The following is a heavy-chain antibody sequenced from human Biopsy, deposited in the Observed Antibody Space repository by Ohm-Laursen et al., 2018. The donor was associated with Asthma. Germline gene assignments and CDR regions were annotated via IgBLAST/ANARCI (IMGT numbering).Heavy chain of an antibody. J-gene: IGHJ3*02. D-gene: IGHD1-1*01. CDR3: VRDGTDDAFDI. V-gene: IGHV3-30*01. CDR2: ISKDASTQ. CDR1: GFSFSNFA. Sequence: SLRLSCTAFGFSFSNFAIHWVRQAPGKGLEWVGVISKDASTQDRADSVKGRFTMARDNSKNTLDLQMNSLREEDTAVYYCVRDGTDDAFDIWGQGTVVSVSS.